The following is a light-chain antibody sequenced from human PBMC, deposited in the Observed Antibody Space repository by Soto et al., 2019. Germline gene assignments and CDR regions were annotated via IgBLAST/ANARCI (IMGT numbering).Light chain of an antibody. Sequence: QSALTQPASVSGSPGQSITISCTGTSSDVGGYNYVSWYQQHPGKAPKLMIYGVSNRPSGVSNRFSGSKSGNTASLTISGIQAVDVADYYCSSYTSSSLYVFGPGTKLTVL. CDR3: SSYTSSSLYV. V-gene: IGLV2-14*01. CDR2: GVS. J-gene: IGLJ1*01. CDR1: SSDVGGYNY.